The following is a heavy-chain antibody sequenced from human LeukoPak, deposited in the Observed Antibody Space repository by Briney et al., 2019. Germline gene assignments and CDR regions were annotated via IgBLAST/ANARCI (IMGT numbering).Heavy chain of an antibody. J-gene: IGHJ4*02. D-gene: IGHD3-10*02. CDR2: ISGSGGST. V-gene: IGHV3-23*01. CDR3: AKDLFQTPYYFDY. Sequence: GSLRLSCAASGFTFSTYAMSWVRQAPGKGLEWVSAISGSGGSTYYADSVKGRFTISRDNSKNTLYLQMNSLRAEDTAVYYCAKDLFQTPYYFDYWGQGTLVTVSS. CDR1: GFTFSTYA.